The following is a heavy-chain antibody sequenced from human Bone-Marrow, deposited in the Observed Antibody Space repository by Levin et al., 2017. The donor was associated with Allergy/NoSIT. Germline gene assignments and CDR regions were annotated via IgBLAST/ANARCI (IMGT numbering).Heavy chain of an antibody. CDR3: ARDGDGPFDY. CDR1: GGSISSYY. V-gene: IGHV4-59*01. Sequence: SETLSLTCTVSGGSISSYYWSWIRQPPGKGLERIGYSYYSGSTNYNPSLKSRVTISVDTSKNQFSLKLSSVTAADTAVYYCARDGDGPFDYWGQGTLVTVSS. J-gene: IGHJ4*02. CDR2: SYYSGST.